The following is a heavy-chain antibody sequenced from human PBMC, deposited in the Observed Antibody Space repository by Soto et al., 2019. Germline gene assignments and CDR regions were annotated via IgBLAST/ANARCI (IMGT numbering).Heavy chain of an antibody. CDR3: ARYYYDSSGYYYFDY. D-gene: IGHD3-22*01. V-gene: IGHV3-53*04. CDR1: GFTVSSNY. J-gene: IGHJ4*02. Sequence: GESLKISCAASGFTVSSNYMSWVRQAPGKGLEWVSVIYSGGSTYYADSVKGRFTISRHNSKNTLYLQMNSLRAEDTAVYYCARYYYDSSGYYYFDYWGQGTLVTVSS. CDR2: IYSGGST.